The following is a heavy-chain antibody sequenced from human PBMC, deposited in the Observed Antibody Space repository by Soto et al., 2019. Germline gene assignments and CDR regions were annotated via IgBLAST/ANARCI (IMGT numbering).Heavy chain of an antibody. J-gene: IGHJ5*02. D-gene: IGHD3-10*01. V-gene: IGHV5-51*01. CDR1: GYSFTSYW. Sequence: PGESLKISCKGSGYSFTSYWIAWVRQMPGKGLEWMGIIYPGDSDTRYSPSFQGQVTISADKSISTAYLQWSSLKASDTAMYYCARRGVTMIRGVTVPFDPWGQGTLVTVPQ. CDR2: IYPGDSDT. CDR3: ARRGVTMIRGVTVPFDP.